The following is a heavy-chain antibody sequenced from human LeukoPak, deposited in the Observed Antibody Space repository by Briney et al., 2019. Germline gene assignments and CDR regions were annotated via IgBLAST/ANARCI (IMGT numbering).Heavy chain of an antibody. CDR3: AADYYDSSARFYFDY. D-gene: IGHD3-22*01. V-gene: IGHV3-48*01. J-gene: IGHJ4*02. CDR1: GFTFSSYS. Sequence: GGSLRLSCAASGFTFSSYSVNWVRQAPGKGLEWVSYISSSGSTIYYADSVKGRFTISRDNAKNSLYLQMNSLRAEDTAVYYCAADYYDSSARFYFDYWGQGALVTVSS. CDR2: ISSSGSTI.